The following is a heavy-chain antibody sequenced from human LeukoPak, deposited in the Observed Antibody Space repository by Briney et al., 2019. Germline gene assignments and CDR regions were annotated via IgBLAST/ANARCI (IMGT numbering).Heavy chain of an antibody. J-gene: IGHJ4*02. D-gene: IGHD2-2*02. CDR1: GGSISGSSYH. CDR3: APTYCYTRGGYDY. CDR2: INYSWHT. Sequence: SETLSLTCTVSGGSISGSSYHWGWIRQPPGKGLEWIGSINYSWHTYYNPSLESRVTISVDSSKNQFSLKVTSVTAADTALYYCAPTYCYTRGGYDYWGPGTLVTVSS. V-gene: IGHV4-39*01.